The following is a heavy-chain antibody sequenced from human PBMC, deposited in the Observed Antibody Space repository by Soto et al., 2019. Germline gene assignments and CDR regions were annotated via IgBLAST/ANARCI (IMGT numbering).Heavy chain of an antibody. J-gene: IGHJ3*02. D-gene: IGHD1-26*01. V-gene: IGHV4-4*07. Sequence: QVQLQEPGPGLVKPSETLSLTCTVSGGSISNCYWNWIRQPAGKGLEWIGRIYSSGTTIYNPTLESRVTMSLDTSKNQFSLKLSSVTAADTAVYLCARFPRFGGTSSPNPFDIWGQGTMVTVSS. CDR3: ARFPRFGGTSSPNPFDI. CDR1: GGSISNCY. CDR2: IYSSGTT.